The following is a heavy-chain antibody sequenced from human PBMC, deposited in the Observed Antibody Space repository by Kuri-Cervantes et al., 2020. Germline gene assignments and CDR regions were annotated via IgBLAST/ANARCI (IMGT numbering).Heavy chain of an antibody. CDR3: AKGGATVTIVAFDY. D-gene: IGHD4-17*01. CDR2: ISWNSGSI. J-gene: IGHJ4*02. Sequence: GGYLRLSCAASGFTFDDYAMHWVRQAPGKGLEWVSGISWNSGSIGYADSVKGRFTISRDNAKNSLYLQMNSLRAEDTALYYCAKGGATVTIVAFDYWGQGTLVTVSS. CDR1: GFTFDDYA. V-gene: IGHV3-9*01.